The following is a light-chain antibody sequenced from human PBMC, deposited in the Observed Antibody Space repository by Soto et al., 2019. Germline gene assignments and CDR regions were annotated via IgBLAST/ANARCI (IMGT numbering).Light chain of an antibody. Sequence: QSVLTQPPSVSAAPGQKVTISCSGSRSNIGNNYVSWYQQLPGTAPKLLIYDNNKRPSGIPDRFSGSKSGTSVSLAISGLRSDDEATYYCAAWDDTLDAQVFGGGTKLTVL. CDR1: RSNIGNNY. CDR2: DNN. J-gene: IGLJ3*02. CDR3: AAWDDTLDAQV. V-gene: IGLV1-51*01.